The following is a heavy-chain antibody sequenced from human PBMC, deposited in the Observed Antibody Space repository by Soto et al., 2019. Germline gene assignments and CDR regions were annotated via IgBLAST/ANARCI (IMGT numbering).Heavy chain of an antibody. J-gene: IGHJ3*02. D-gene: IGHD6-6*01. Sequence: SETLSLTCTVSGGSISSSSYYWGWIRQPPGKGLEWIGGIYYSGSTYYNPSLKSRVTISVDTSKNQFSLKLSSVTAADTAVYYCARPSGSSSSNAFDIWGQGTMVTVSS. CDR1: GGSISSSSYY. CDR2: IYYSGST. CDR3: ARPSGSSSSNAFDI. V-gene: IGHV4-39*01.